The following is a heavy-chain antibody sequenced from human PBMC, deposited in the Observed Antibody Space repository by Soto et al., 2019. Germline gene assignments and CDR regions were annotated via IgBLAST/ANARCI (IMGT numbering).Heavy chain of an antibody. V-gene: IGHV4-30-4*01. CDR2: IYYSGST. CDR1: GGSITSGDYY. CDR3: ARGRRYCSGGSCYPHSIW. D-gene: IGHD2-15*01. Sequence: QVQLQESGPGLVKPSQTLSLTCTVSGGSITSGDYYWSWIRQPPGKGLEWIGYIYYSGSTYYNPSLKSRVTISVDTSKNQFSLKLSSVTAADTAVYYCARGRRYCSGGSCYPHSIWWGQGTLVTVSS. J-gene: IGHJ4*02.